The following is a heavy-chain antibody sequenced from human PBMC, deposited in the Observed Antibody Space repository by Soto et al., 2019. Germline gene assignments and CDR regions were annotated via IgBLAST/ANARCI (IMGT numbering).Heavy chain of an antibody. Sequence: GGSLRLSCAASGFTFSSYAMSWVRQAPGKGLEWVSAISGSGGSTYYADSVKGRFTISRDNSKNTLYLQMNSLRAEDTAVYYCANSYGSSWYPFDYWGQGTLVTVSS. V-gene: IGHV3-23*01. CDR1: GFTFSSYA. D-gene: IGHD6-13*01. CDR3: ANSYGSSWYPFDY. CDR2: ISGSGGST. J-gene: IGHJ4*02.